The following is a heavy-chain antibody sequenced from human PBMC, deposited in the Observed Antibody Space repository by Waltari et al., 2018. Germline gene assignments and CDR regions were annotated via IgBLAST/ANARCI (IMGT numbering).Heavy chain of an antibody. CDR3: ARVGYCSGGSCYPFDY. CDR1: GYTFTGYY. CDR2: INPNSGGT. D-gene: IGHD2-15*01. Sequence: QVQLVQSGAEVKKPGASVKVSCKASGYTFTGYYMHWVRQAPGQGLEWMGWINPNSGGTNYAQKFQGRVTMTRDTSISTAYMELSRLRSDDTAVYYCARVGYCSGGSCYPFDYWGQGTLVTVSS. J-gene: IGHJ4*02. V-gene: IGHV1-2*02.